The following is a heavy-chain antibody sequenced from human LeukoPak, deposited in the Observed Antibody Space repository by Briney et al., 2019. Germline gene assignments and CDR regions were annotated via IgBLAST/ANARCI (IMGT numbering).Heavy chain of an antibody. D-gene: IGHD3-10*01. CDR3: AGDPYYYGSGSSMGYFDY. CDR1: GGSISSSSYY. V-gene: IGHV4-39*07. Sequence: SSETLSLTCTVSGGSISSSSYYWGWIRQPPGKGLEWIGSIYYSGSTYYNPSLKSRVTISVDTSKNQFSLKLSSVTAADTAVYYCAGDPYYYGSGSSMGYFDYWGQGTLVTVSS. J-gene: IGHJ4*02. CDR2: IYYSGST.